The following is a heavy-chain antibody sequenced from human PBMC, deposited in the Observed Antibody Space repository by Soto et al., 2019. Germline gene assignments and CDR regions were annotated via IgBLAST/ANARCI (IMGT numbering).Heavy chain of an antibody. J-gene: IGHJ4*02. CDR2: IITIFGTA. V-gene: IGHV1-69*06. CDR1: GGTFSSYA. D-gene: IGHD1-1*01. CDR3: ARGWDVYKFSYFDY. Sequence: QAQLVQSGAEVKNPGSSVKVSFKASGGTFSSYAINWVRQARGQGLEWMGGIITIFGTANYAQTFQGRGTITADKSTSTAYMELSSLRSEDTAAYYCARGWDVYKFSYFDYWGQGTLVTVSS.